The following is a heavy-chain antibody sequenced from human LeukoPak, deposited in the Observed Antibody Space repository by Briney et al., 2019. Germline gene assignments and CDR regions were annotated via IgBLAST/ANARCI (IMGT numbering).Heavy chain of an antibody. CDR2: INHSGST. Sequence: PSETLSLTCAVYGGPFSGYYWSWIRQPPGKGLEWIGEINHSGSTNYNPSLKSRVTISVDTSKNQFSLKLSSVTAADTAVYYCARENYYGSGKNYWYFDLWGRGTLVTVSS. CDR1: GGPFSGYY. D-gene: IGHD3-10*01. CDR3: ARENYYGSGKNYWYFDL. V-gene: IGHV4-34*01. J-gene: IGHJ2*01.